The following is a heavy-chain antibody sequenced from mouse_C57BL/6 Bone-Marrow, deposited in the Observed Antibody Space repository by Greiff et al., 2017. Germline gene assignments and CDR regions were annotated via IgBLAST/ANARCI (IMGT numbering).Heavy chain of an antibody. V-gene: IGHV1-19*01. CDR3: ADSNYYAMDY. CDR1: GYTFTDYY. J-gene: IGHJ4*01. CDR2: INPYNGGT. Sequence: EVKLMESGPVLVKPGASVKMSCKASGYTFTDYYMNWVKQSHGKSLEWIGVINPYNGGTSYNQKFKGKATLTVDKSSSTAYMELNSLTSEDSAVYYCADSNYYAMDYWGQGTSVTVSS. D-gene: IGHD2-5*01.